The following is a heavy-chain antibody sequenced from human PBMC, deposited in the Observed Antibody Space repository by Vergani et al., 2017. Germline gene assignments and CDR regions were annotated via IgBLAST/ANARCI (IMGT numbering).Heavy chain of an antibody. V-gene: IGHV1-8*01. J-gene: IGHJ6*02. CDR2: MNPNSGNT. Sequence: QVQLVQSGAEVTKPGASVKVSCKASGYTFTSYDINWVRQATGQGLEWMGWMNPNSGNTGYAQKFQGRVTMTRNTSISTAYMELSSLRSEDTAVYYCAREPPSITGTDYGMDVWGQGTTVTVSS. D-gene: IGHD1-20*01. CDR1: GYTFTSYD. CDR3: AREPPSITGTDYGMDV.